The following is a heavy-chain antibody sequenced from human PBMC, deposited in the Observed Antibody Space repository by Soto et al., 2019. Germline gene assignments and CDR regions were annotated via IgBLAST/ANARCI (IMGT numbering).Heavy chain of an antibody. CDR2: SISAGNT. J-gene: IGHJ5*02. D-gene: IGHD2-21*01. V-gene: IGHV3-23*01. CDR1: GFTFSNYG. Sequence: EVQLLESGGGLVQPGGSLRLSCAASGFTFSNYGMSWVRQAPGKGLEWGSSISAGNTFYAGSVQGRFTSSRDNSKNTLYLQMKSLTAEDTAVYYCAKAPSSDCNSGACSLRSWGQGTLVTVSS. CDR3: AKAPSSDCNSGACSLRS.